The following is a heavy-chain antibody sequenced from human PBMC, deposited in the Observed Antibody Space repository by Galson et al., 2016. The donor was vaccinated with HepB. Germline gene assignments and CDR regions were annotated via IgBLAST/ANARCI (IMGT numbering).Heavy chain of an antibody. J-gene: IGHJ6*02. CDR3: ASELDYRRYYYYYGMDV. D-gene: IGHD4-11*01. V-gene: IGHV3-21*01. Sequence: SLRLSCAASGFTFSSYSINWVRQAPGKGLESVSSISSSSSYIYSAAYVQGRFTISREHAKNALYLQMNSLRAEDTAVYYCASELDYRRYYYYYGMDVWGQGTTVTVSS. CDR1: GFTFSSYS. CDR2: ISSSSSYI.